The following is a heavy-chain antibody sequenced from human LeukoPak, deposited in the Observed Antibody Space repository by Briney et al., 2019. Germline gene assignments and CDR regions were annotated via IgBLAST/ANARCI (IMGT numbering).Heavy chain of an antibody. CDR2: IYHTGNT. CDR1: GGSITSANW. CDR3: ARDANGSDLHYYHMDV. Sequence: SGTLPLTCAVSGGSITSANWWSWVRQSPGKGLEWIGEIYHTGNTNYNPSLNSRVSISLDTSKNQFSLRLTSVTAADTAVYFCARDANGSDLHYYHMDVWGKGTTVTVSS. V-gene: IGHV4-4*02. D-gene: IGHD6-25*01. J-gene: IGHJ6*03.